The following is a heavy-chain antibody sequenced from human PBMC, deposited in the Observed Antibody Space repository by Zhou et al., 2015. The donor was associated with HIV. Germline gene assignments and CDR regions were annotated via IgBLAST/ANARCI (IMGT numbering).Heavy chain of an antibody. V-gene: IGHV1-69*04. D-gene: IGHD1-26*01. CDR2: IIPIVGIT. Sequence: QVQLVQSGAAVKKPGSSVKVSCKPSGGTISSYGISWVRQAPGQGLEWMGRIIPIVGITDYSQKFQDRFTITADTSTNTASMELSSLRSNDTAVFYCVRETLQGNRWEPSEGERETWHFDL. CDR1: GGTISSYG. J-gene: IGHJ2*01. CDR3: VRETLQGNRWEPSEGERETWHFDL.